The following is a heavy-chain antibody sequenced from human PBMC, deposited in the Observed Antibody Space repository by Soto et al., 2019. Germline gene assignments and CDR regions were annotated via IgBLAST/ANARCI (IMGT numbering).Heavy chain of an antibody. D-gene: IGHD5-18*01. CDR2: INSDGSST. Sequence: GGSLRLSCAASGFTFSSYWMHWVRQAPGKGLVWVSRINSDGSSTSYADSVKGRFTISGDNAKNTLYLQMNSLRAEDTAVYYCARVRGYSYGYYLDYWGQGTLVTVSS. J-gene: IGHJ4*02. CDR1: GFTFSSYW. CDR3: ARVRGYSYGYYLDY. V-gene: IGHV3-74*01.